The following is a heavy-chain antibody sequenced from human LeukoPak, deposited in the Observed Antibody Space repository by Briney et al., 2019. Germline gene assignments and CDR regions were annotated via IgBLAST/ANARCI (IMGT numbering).Heavy chain of an antibody. CDR3: AREGRNRFDP. J-gene: IGHJ5*02. V-gene: IGHV4-30-2*01. CDR2: IYHSGST. Sequence: SETLSLTCAVSGGSISSGGYSWSWIRQPPGKGLEWIGCIYHSGSTYYNPSLKSRVTISVDRSKNQFSLKLSSVTAADTAVYYCAREGRNRFDPWGQGTLVTVSS. CDR1: GGSISSGGYS.